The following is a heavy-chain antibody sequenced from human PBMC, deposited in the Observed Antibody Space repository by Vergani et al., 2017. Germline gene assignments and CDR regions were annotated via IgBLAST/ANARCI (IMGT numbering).Heavy chain of an antibody. D-gene: IGHD2-8*01. CDR3: AKISPNGVCYRD. CDR1: GFTFSSYG. J-gene: IGHJ4*02. V-gene: IGHV3-23*04. CDR2: ISGSGGST. Sequence: VQLVESGGGVVQPGRSLRLSCAASGFTFSSYGMHWVRQAPGKGLEWVSAISGSGGSTYYADSVKGRFTISRDNSKNTLYLQMNSLRAEDTAVYYCAKISPNGVCYRDWGQGTLVTVSS.